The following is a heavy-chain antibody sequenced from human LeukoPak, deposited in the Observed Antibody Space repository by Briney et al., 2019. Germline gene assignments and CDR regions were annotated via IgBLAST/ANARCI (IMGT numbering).Heavy chain of an antibody. CDR2: IKHDGSVT. J-gene: IGHJ4*02. CDR1: GFTLSSYS. D-gene: IGHD5-24*01. CDR3: ARDLGWLQFDY. Sequence: GGSLRLSCAASGFTLSSYSMNWVRQAPGKGLEWVAYIKHDGSVTSYMDSVRGRFTISRDNAENSLYLQMNSLRAEDTAVYYCARDLGWLQFDYWGQGTLVTVSS. V-gene: IGHV3-7*04.